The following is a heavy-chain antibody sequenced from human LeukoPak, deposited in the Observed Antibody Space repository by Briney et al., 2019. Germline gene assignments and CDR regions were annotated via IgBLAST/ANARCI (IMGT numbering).Heavy chain of an antibody. CDR1: GGTFSSYA. Sequence: GASVKVSCKASGGTFSSYAISWVRQAPGQGLEWMGGIIPIFGTANYAQKFQGRVTITADKSTSTAYMELSSLRSEDTAVYYCARDLRAYSFYYYYRDVWGKGTTVTVSS. CDR3: ARDLRAYSFYYYYRDV. D-gene: IGHD4-11*01. J-gene: IGHJ6*03. V-gene: IGHV1-69*06. CDR2: IIPIFGTA.